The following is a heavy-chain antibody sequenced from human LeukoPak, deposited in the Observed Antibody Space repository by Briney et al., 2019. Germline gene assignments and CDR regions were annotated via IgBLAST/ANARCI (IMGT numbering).Heavy chain of an antibody. Sequence: SVKVSCKASGGTFSSYAISWVRQAPGQGLEWMGGIIPIFGTANYAQKFQGRVTITADESTSIAYMELSSLRSEDTAVYYCASPIVVVPAAMRRGALYYYGMDVWGQGTTVTVSS. J-gene: IGHJ6*02. CDR3: ASPIVVVPAAMRRGALYYYGMDV. V-gene: IGHV1-69*13. CDR1: GGTFSSYA. D-gene: IGHD2-2*01. CDR2: IIPIFGTA.